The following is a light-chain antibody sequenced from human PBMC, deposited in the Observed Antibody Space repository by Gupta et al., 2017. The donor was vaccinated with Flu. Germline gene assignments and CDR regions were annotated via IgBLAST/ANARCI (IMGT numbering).Light chain of an antibody. V-gene: IGLV2-14*01. Sequence: STDIGGSNYVSWYQQHPGNATKLIINEVSNRPSGVSNRFSGSKSGTMAFPTISGRPAEDEAYYYCSSYTSSSSRVFGGGTKVTVL. J-gene: IGLJ3*02. CDR1: STDIGGSNY. CDR3: SSYTSSSSRV. CDR2: EVS.